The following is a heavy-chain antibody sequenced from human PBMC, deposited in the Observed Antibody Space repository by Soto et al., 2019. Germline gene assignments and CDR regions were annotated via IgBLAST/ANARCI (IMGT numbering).Heavy chain of an antibody. CDR2: ISAYNGNT. D-gene: IGHD3-10*01. CDR3: ASGWFGEFVYQFDY. CDR1: GYTLTSYG. Sequence: QVQLVQSGAEVKKTGASVKVSCKPSGYTLTSYGITWVRQAPGQGLEWMGWISAYNGNTNYAQKFQGRVTMTTDTSTSTAYMELRSLGSDDTAVYYCASGWFGEFVYQFDYWGQGTLVTVSS. J-gene: IGHJ4*02. V-gene: IGHV1-18*01.